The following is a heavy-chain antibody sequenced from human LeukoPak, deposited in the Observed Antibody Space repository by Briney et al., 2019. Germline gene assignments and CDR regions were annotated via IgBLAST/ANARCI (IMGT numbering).Heavy chain of an antibody. J-gene: IGHJ4*02. CDR3: ASVGGGSPY. D-gene: IGHD3-16*01. CDR2: IYYSGST. V-gene: IGHV4-39*01. Sequence: SETLSLTCTVSGGSISSSSYYWGWIRQPPGKGLEWIGSIYYSGSTHSNPSLKSRVTISVDTSKNQFSLKLSSVTAADTAVYYCASVGGGSPYWGQGTLVTVSS. CDR1: GGSISSSSYY.